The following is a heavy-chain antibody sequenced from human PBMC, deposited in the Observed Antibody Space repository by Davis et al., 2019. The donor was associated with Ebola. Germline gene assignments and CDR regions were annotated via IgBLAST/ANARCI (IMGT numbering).Heavy chain of an antibody. CDR1: GYTFTSYW. D-gene: IGHD3-3*01. J-gene: IGHJ5*02. Sequence: PGGSLRLSCKGSGYTFTSYWIGWVRQMPGKGLEWMGIIYPGDSDTRYSPSFQGQVTISADKSISTAYLQWSSLKASDTAMYYCARSSYDFWSGYYLFWFDPWGQGTLVTVSS. CDR2: IYPGDSDT. V-gene: IGHV5-51*01. CDR3: ARSSYDFWSGYYLFWFDP.